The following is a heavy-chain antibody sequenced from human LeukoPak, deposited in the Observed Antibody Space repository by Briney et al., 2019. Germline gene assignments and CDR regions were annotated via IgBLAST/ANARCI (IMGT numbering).Heavy chain of an antibody. J-gene: IGHJ4*02. V-gene: IGHV3-11*01. CDR3: TTDVIAVAGEYYFDY. CDR1: GFTFGDYY. D-gene: IGHD6-19*01. Sequence: GGSLRLSCAASGFTFGDYYMSWIRQAPGKGLEWVSYISSSGNSISYADSVKGRFTISRDNAKNSLFLQMNSLKTEDTAVYYCTTDVIAVAGEYYFDYWGQGTLVTVSS. CDR2: ISSSGNSI.